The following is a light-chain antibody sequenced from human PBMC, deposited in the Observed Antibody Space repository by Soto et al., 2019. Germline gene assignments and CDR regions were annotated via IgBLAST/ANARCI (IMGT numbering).Light chain of an antibody. V-gene: IGKV3-20*01. J-gene: IGKJ5*01. CDR1: QSVSSSY. CDR3: QQYGSSLIT. Sequence: EIMMTQSPATLSVSPVERAALAFSASQSVSSSYLAWYQQKPGQAPRLLIYGASSRATGIPDRFSGSGSGTDFTLTISRLEPEDFAVYYCQQYGSSLITFGQGTRLEIK. CDR2: GAS.